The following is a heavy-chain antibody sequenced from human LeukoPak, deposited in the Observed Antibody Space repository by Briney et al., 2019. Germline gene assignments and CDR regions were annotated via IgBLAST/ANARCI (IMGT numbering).Heavy chain of an antibody. V-gene: IGHV3-23*01. Sequence: PGGSLRLSCVASGFIFSEYAMNWVRQAPGKGLEWVSVVGGDDTNYYIDPAKGRFTISRDNSKNTLSLQMNNLRPEDTAVYYCAKDSWSRNGIYDAFDIWGQGTMVTVSS. CDR3: AKDSWSRNGIYDAFDI. CDR1: GFIFSEYA. J-gene: IGHJ3*02. D-gene: IGHD2-8*01. CDR2: VGGDDTN.